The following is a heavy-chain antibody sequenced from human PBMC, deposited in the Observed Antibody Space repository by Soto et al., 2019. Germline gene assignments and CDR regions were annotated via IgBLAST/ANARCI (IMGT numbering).Heavy chain of an antibody. J-gene: IGHJ4*02. V-gene: IGHV3-9*01. CDR2: ISWNSGSI. D-gene: IGHD3-22*01. CDR3: AKVDYYDSSGYDY. CDR1: GFTFDDYA. Sequence: GGSLRLSCAASGFTFDDYAMHWVRQAPGKGLEWVSGISWNSGSIGYADSVKGRFTISRDNAKNSLYLQMNSLRAEDTALYYCAKVDYYDSSGYDYWGQGTLVTVSS.